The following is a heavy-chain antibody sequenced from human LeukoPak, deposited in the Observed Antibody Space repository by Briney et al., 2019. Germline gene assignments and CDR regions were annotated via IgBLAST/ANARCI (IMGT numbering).Heavy chain of an antibody. CDR1: GGYISSYY. V-gene: IGHV4-59*01. CDR3: ARGGRFDY. CDR2: IYYSGST. Sequence: SETLSLTCTVSGGYISSYYWSWIRQRPGKGLEWIGYIYYSGSTNYNPSLKSRVTISVDTSKNQFSLKLSSVTAADTAVYYCARGGRFDYWGQGTLVTVSS. J-gene: IGHJ4*02.